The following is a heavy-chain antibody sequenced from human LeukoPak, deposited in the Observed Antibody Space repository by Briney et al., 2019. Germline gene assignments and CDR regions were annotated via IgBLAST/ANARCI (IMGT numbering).Heavy chain of an antibody. CDR1: GFTFSSYT. CDR3: VMYEWGESFDI. V-gene: IGHV3-48*01. J-gene: IGHJ3*02. Sequence: PGGSLRLSCAASGFTFSSYTMNWVRQAPGKGLEWVSYISGSSSTIYYADSVRGRFTISRDNAKNSLYLQMNSLRAEDTAVYYCVMYEWGESFDIWGQGTMVTVSS. CDR2: ISGSSSTI. D-gene: IGHD1-26*01.